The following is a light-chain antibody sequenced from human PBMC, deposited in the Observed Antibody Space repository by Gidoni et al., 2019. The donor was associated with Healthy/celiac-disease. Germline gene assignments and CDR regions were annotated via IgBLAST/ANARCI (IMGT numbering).Light chain of an antibody. CDR2: IAS. J-gene: IGKJ3*01. CDR1: QGISSY. V-gene: IGKV1-8*01. Sequence: TITCRASQGISSYLAWYQQKQGKAPKLLIYIASTLQSGVPSRFSGSGSGTDFTLTISCLQSEDFATYYCQRYYSYSFTFGPGTKVDIK. CDR3: QRYYSYSFT.